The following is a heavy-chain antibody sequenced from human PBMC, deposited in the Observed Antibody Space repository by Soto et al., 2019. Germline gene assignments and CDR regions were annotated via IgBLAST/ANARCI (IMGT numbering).Heavy chain of an antibody. CDR2: ISAYNGNT. Sequence: ASVKVSCKAPGYTFTSYGISWVRQAPGQGLEWMGWISAYNGNTNYPQKLQGRVTMTTDTSTGTAYIELRSLRSEDTAVYYSERKGGFRGGSSSMDYGGQGTLVT. CDR3: ERKGGFRGGSSSMDY. J-gene: IGHJ4*02. D-gene: IGHD2-15*01. CDR1: GYTFTSYG. V-gene: IGHV1-18*01.